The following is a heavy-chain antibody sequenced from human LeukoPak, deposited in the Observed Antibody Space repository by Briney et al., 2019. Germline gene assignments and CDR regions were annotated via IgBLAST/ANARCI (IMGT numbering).Heavy chain of an antibody. J-gene: IGHJ6*03. CDR1: GYIFTDYY. CDR2: INPNSGNT. V-gene: IGHV1/OR15-1*04. D-gene: IGHD6-19*01. CDR3: ARSAGYSSGWYSPYYYYYYMDV. Sequence: ASVKVSRKASGYIFTDYYMHWVRQAPGQELGWMGRINPNSGNTGYAQKFQGRVTMTRNTSISTAYMELSSLRSEDTAVYYCARSAGYSSGWYSPYYYYYYMDVWGKGTTVTISS.